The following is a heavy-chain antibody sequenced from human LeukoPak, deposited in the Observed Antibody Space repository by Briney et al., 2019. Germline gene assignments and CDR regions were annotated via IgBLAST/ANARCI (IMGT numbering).Heavy chain of an antibody. V-gene: IGHV3-9*01. Sequence: PGRSPRLSCAASGFTFDDYAMHWVRQAPGKGLEWVSGISWNSGSIGYADSVKGRFTVSRDNAKNSLYLQMNSLRAEDAALYYCAKGATIAATLGWFDPWGQGTLVTVSS. CDR3: AKGATIAATLGWFDP. J-gene: IGHJ5*02. D-gene: IGHD2-15*01. CDR2: ISWNSGSI. CDR1: GFTFDDYA.